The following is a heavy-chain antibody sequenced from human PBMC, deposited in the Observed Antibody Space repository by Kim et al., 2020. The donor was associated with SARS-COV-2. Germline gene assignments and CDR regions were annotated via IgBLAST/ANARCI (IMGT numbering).Heavy chain of an antibody. CDR3: ARARVYDFWSGYLDY. J-gene: IGHJ4*02. Sequence: SETLSLTCTVSGGSVSSGSYYWSWIRQPPGKGLEWIGYIYYSGSTNYNPSLKSRVTISVDTSKNQFSLKLSSVTAADTAVYYCARARVYDFWSGYLDYWGQGTLVTVSS. CDR2: IYYSGST. V-gene: IGHV4-61*01. CDR1: GGSVSSGSYY. D-gene: IGHD3-3*01.